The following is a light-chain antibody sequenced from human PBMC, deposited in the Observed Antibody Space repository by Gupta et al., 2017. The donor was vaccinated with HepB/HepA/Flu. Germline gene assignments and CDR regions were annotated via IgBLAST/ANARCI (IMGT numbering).Light chain of an antibody. CDR3: QQRSNWPPIT. CDR2: DAS. CDR1: QSVSNF. V-gene: IGKV3-11*01. J-gene: IGKJ4*01. Sequence: EIVLTQSPATLSLSPGERATLSCRASQSVSNFLAWYQQKPGQAPRLLIYDASTRDTGVPARFSGSGYGTDFTLTISSREPEDFAVYYCQQRSNWPPITFGGGTKVEIK.